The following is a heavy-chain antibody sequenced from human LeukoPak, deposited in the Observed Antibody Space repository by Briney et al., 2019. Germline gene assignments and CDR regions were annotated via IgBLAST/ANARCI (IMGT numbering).Heavy chain of an antibody. D-gene: IGHD3-22*01. V-gene: IGHV3-15*01. CDR3: STFRTAKNYESNGYYSS. Sequence: PGGSLRLSCAASGFTFSNALMSWVRQAPGKGLEWVGRIKSKTDGGTPDYTTPVKGRFTISRDDSENTLYLQMNSLKTEDTAVYYCSTFRTAKNYESNGYYSSWGQGTLVTVSS. J-gene: IGHJ4*02. CDR2: IKSKTDGGTP. CDR1: GFTFSNAL.